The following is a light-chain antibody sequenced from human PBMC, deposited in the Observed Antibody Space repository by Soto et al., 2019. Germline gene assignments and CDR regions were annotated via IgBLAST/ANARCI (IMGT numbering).Light chain of an antibody. V-gene: IGLV2-14*03. CDR2: DVS. CDR1: SSDVGGYNY. CDR3: SSYTTSNTRQIV. J-gene: IGLJ1*01. Sequence: QAALTQPASVSGSPGQSITISCTGTSSDVGGYNYVSWYQHHPGKAPKLMIFDVSNRPSGVSNRFSGSKSGNTASLTIYELQPDAEPDYYCSSYTTSNTRQIVFGTGTKVTVL.